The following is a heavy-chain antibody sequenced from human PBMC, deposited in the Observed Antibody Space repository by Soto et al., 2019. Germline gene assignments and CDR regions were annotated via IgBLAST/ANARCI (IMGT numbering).Heavy chain of an antibody. D-gene: IGHD3-22*01. J-gene: IGHJ4*02. CDR3: ARASHYYDSSGYYYSRFDY. CDR2: IIPIFGTA. V-gene: IGHV1-69*06. Sequence: SVKVSCKASGGTFSSYAISWVRQAPGQGLEWMGGIIPIFGTANYAQKFQGRVTITADKSTSTAYMELSSLTSEDTAVYYCARASHYYDSSGYYYSRFDYCGQGTLLTVSS. CDR1: GGTFSSYA.